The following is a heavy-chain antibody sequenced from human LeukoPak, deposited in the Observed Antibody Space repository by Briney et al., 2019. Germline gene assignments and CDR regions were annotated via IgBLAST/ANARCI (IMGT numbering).Heavy chain of an antibody. J-gene: IGHJ3*02. CDR2: IYYSGST. V-gene: IGHV4-31*03. D-gene: IGHD3-22*01. CDR1: GGSISSGTYY. CDR3: ARALYYYDSSGYFNAFDI. Sequence: SETLSLTCTVSGGSISSGTYYWSWIRQHPGKGLEWIGYIYYSGSTYYNPSLKSRVTISIGTSKNQFSLKLSSVTAADTAVYYCARALYYYDSSGYFNAFDIWGQGTMVTVSS.